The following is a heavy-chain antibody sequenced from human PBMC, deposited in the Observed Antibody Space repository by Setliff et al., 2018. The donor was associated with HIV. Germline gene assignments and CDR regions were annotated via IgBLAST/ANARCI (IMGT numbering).Heavy chain of an antibody. CDR2: ISYGGNNE. CDR3: ARVRLYNSALDY. Sequence: PGGSLRLSCAASGFTFRTYGMHWVRQAPGKGLEWVAFISYGGNNEYYADSVKGRFTISRDNSKNTLYLQMDSLRPEDTAVYYCARVRLYNSALDYWGQGTLVTVSS. D-gene: IGHD3-10*01. J-gene: IGHJ4*02. CDR1: GFTFRTYG. V-gene: IGHV3-30*03.